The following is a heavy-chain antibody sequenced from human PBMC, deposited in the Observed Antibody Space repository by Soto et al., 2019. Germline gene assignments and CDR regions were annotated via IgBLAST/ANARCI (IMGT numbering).Heavy chain of an antibody. J-gene: IGHJ5*02. V-gene: IGHV1-46*03. CDR3: VRESTPTRWFDP. CDR1: GYTFTSYY. D-gene: IGHD2-2*01. CDR2: INPSGGST. Sequence: ASVKVSCKASGYTFTSYYIHWVRQAPGQGLEWMGVINPSGGSTSYAQNFQGRVTMTRDTSTSTVYMELSSPRSEDTAVYYCVRESTPTRWFDPWGQGTLVTVSS.